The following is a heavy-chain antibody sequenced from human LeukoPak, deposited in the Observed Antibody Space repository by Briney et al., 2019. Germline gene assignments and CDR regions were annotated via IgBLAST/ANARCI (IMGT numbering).Heavy chain of an antibody. CDR1: GFTFSSYA. D-gene: IGHD3-3*01. J-gene: IGHJ4*02. V-gene: IGHV3-23*01. Sequence: RTGGSLRLSCAASGFTFSSYAMSWVRQAPGKGLEWVSAISGSGGSTYYADSVKGRFTISRDNSKNTLYLQMNSLRAEDTAVYYCAKDLVLRFLEWPLPYYFDYWGQGTLVTVSS. CDR3: AKDLVLRFLEWPLPYYFDY. CDR2: ISGSGGST.